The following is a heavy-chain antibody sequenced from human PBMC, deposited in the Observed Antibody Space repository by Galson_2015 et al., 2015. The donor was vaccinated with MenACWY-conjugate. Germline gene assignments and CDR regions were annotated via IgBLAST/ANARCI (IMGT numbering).Heavy chain of an antibody. Sequence: SLRLSCAASGFTFSSSVMNWVRQAPGKGLEWVAVILHDGTQQFYADSVKGRLTISRDTSKNTLYLQMNSPKEEDTAVYYCAREGGDCSGGNCDSRAPDIWGQGTMVTVSS. CDR3: AREGGDCSGGNCDSRAPDI. J-gene: IGHJ3*02. CDR1: GFTFSSSV. D-gene: IGHD2-15*01. V-gene: IGHV3-30*03. CDR2: ILHDGTQQ.